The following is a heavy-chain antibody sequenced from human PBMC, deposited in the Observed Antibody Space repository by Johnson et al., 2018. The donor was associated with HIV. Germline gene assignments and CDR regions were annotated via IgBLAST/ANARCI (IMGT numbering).Heavy chain of an antibody. CDR3: ARGRRPWELHGFNAFDT. J-gene: IGHJ3*02. CDR2: LSYVASNK. D-gene: IGHD1-26*01. V-gene: IGHV3-30*04. CDR1: GFTFSSYA. Sequence: QVQLVESGGDVVQPGRSLRLSCTASGFTFSSYALHWVRQAPGKVLEWVAVLSYVASNKYYADSVKCRFPISRDHSKNTLYLQMNSLRVEDTAVYHCARGRRPWELHGFNAFDTWGQGTMVIVSS.